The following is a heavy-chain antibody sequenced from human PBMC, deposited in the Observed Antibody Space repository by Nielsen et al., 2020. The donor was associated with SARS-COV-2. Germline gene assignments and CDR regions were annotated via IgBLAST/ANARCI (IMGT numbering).Heavy chain of an antibody. CDR2: IYYSGST. CDR1: GGSSSRGYYY. J-gene: IGHJ4*02. D-gene: IGHD1-26*01. CDR3: ARASRALGATYFDY. Sequence: SEILSLTWTVTGGSSSRGYYYWCWICQPPGKGLEWIGYIYYSGSTYYNPSLKSRVTISVDTSKNQFSLKLSSVTAADTAVYYCARASRALGATYFDYWGQGALVTVSS. V-gene: IGHV4-30-4*01.